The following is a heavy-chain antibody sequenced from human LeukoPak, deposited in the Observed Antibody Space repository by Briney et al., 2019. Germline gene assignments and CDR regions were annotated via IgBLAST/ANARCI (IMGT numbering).Heavy chain of an antibody. J-gene: IGHJ6*03. CDR1: GFTVSSNY. CDR2: IYSGGST. CDR3: ARVGARITMIVQSYYMDV. V-gene: IGHV3-53*01. Sequence: GGSLRLSCAASGFTVSSNYMSWVRQAPGKGLEWVSVIYSGGSTYYADSVKGPFTISRDNSKNTLYLQMNSLRAEDTAVYYCARVGARITMIVQSYYMDVWGKGTTVTVSS. D-gene: IGHD3-22*01.